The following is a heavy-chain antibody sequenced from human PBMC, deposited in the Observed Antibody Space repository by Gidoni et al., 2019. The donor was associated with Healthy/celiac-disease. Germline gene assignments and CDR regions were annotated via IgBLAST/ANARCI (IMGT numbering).Heavy chain of an antibody. CDR3: AKGGMATISGEFDY. V-gene: IGHV3-30*18. D-gene: IGHD5-12*01. CDR2: ISYDGSNK. J-gene: IGHJ4*02. Sequence: QVQLVESGGGVVQPGRSLRLSCAASGFTFSSYGMHWVRQAPGKGLEWVAVISYDGSNKYYADSVKGRFTISRDNSKNTLYLQMNSLRAEDTAVYYCAKGGMATISGEFDYWGQGTLVTVSS. CDR1: GFTFSSYG.